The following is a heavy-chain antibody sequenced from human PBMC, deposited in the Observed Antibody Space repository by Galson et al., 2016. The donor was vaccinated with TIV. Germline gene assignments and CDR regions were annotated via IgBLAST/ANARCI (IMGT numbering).Heavy chain of an antibody. Sequence: SCKASGGSFMNYAVGWVRQAPGQGLEWMGRIIPIFGTGNYAQKFQGRVTITADIFASIAYMELSSLTSDDTAVYYCAGPPTFGNVYHYYMDVWGKGTAVTVSS. CDR1: GGSFMNYA. CDR2: IIPIFGTG. CDR3: AGPPTFGNVYHYYMDV. D-gene: IGHD1-14*01. J-gene: IGHJ6*03. V-gene: IGHV1-69*06.